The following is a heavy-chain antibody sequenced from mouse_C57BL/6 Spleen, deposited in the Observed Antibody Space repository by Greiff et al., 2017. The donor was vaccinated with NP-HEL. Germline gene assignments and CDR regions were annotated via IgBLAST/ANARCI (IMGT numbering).Heavy chain of an antibody. Sequence: QVQLQQSGAELVRPGASVTLSCKASGYTFTDYEMHWVKQTPVHGLEWIGAIDPDTGGTAYTQKFKGKAILTADKSSSTAYMELRSLTSEDSAVYYCTRGLKAWFAYWGQGTLVTVSA. D-gene: IGHD1-3*01. CDR2: IDPDTGGT. V-gene: IGHV1-15*01. CDR1: GYTFTDYE. CDR3: TRGLKAWFAY. J-gene: IGHJ3*01.